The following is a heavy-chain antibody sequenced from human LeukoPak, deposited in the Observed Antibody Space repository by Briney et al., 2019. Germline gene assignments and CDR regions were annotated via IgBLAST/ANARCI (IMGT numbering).Heavy chain of an antibody. Sequence: GGSLRLSREASGFSFYDYAMSWVRQAPGKGLEWVSTISYTGGSTYFADSVKGRFTISRDNSKNTLYLQMNSLRAEDTAVYYCAKGLRTGVGPYMGYHYYMDVWGKGATVTVSS. D-gene: IGHD3-16*01. CDR1: GFSFYDYA. CDR2: ISYTGGST. V-gene: IGHV3-23*01. J-gene: IGHJ6*03. CDR3: AKGLRTGVGPYMGYHYYMDV.